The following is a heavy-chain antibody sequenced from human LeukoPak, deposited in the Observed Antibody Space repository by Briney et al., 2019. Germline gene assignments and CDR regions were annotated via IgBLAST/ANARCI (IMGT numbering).Heavy chain of an antibody. V-gene: IGHV3-7*01. CDR3: ARAELEPTPNYFDY. J-gene: IGHJ4*02. CDR2: IKQDGSEK. CDR1: GFTVSSYW. D-gene: IGHD1-1*01. Sequence: GGSLRLSCAASGFTVSSYWMSWVRQTPGKGLEWVADIKQDGSEKYYVDSVKGRFTISRDNAKNSLYLQMNSLRAEDTAVYYCARAELEPTPNYFDYWGQGTLVTVSS.